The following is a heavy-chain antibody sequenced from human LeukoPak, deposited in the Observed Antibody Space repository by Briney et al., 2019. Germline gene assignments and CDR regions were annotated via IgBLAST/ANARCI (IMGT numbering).Heavy chain of an antibody. J-gene: IGHJ4*02. D-gene: IGHD3-22*01. CDR3: AKGGSYYDSRLDY. CDR1: GFTSSNYG. CDR2: ISYDGSYK. Sequence: PGRSLRLSCAASGFTSSNYGMHWVRQAPGKGLEWVAFISYDGSYKYYADSVKGRFTISRDNSKNTLYLQMNSLRAEDTAVYYCAKGGSYYDSRLDYWGQGTLVTVSS. V-gene: IGHV3-30*18.